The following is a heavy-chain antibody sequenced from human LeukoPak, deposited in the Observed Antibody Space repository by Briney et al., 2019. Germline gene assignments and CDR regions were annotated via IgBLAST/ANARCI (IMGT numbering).Heavy chain of an antibody. V-gene: IGHV6-1*01. CDR2: TYYRSKWYN. J-gene: IGHJ3*02. CDR1: GDSVSSDSAA. CDR3: ARIGGSWYQLDALDI. D-gene: IGHD6-13*01. Sequence: SQTLSLTCAISGDSVSSDSAAWNWIRQSPSRGLEWLGRTYYRSKWYNDYAVSVKSRITINPDTSQNQFSLQLKFVTPEDTAVYYCARIGGSWYQLDALDIWGQGTMVTVSS.